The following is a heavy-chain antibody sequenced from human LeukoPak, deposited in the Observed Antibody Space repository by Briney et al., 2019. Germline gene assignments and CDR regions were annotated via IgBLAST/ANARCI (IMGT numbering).Heavy chain of an antibody. CDR1: GDSVSGYY. CDR3: ARGLRDEERHYGYYYMDV. J-gene: IGHJ6*03. V-gene: IGHV4-4*09. CDR2: FYTSANT. Sequence: SETLSLTCTVSGDSVSGYYGSWIRQPPGKGLEWIGCFYTSANTSYNPSLKSRVTMSVDTSKNQFSLKLTSVTAADTAVYYCARGLRDEERHYGYYYMDVWSKGTTVTVSS. D-gene: IGHD3-22*01.